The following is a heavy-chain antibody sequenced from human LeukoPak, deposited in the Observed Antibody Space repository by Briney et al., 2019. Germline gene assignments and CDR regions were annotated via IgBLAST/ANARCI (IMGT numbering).Heavy chain of an antibody. CDR3: ASSRGRHTGRGGYFFDY. Sequence: SVRLFCAASGLTFDHYDMQWVRQARGKALEWVSGVSWNRCVIAYADSVERRFPVSRDNDEHALYPQMNSLRPEDRALYYCASSRGRHTGRGGYFFDYWGQGTLVTVSS. V-gene: IGHV3-9*01. D-gene: IGHD3-16*01. J-gene: IGHJ4*02. CDR1: GLTFDHYD. CDR2: VSWNRCVI.